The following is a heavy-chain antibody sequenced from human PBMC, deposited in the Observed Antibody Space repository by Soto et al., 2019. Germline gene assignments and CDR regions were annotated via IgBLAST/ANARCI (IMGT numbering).Heavy chain of an antibody. D-gene: IGHD4-17*01. V-gene: IGHV4-39*01. CDR1: GGSISSSSYY. CDR3: AIHGVDDYGDYVWWFDP. J-gene: IGHJ5*02. Sequence: QLQLQESGPGLVKPSETLSLTCTVSGGSISSSSYYWGWIRQPPGKGLEWIGSIYYSGSTYYNPSLKSRVTISVDTSKNQFSLKLSSVTAADTAVYYCAIHGVDDYGDYVWWFDPWGQGTLVTVSS. CDR2: IYYSGST.